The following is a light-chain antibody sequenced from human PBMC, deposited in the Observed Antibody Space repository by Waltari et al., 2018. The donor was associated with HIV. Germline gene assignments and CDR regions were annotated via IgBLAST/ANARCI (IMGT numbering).Light chain of an antibody. CDR2: WAS. CDR3: QQYYRTPPA. V-gene: IGKV4-1*01. CDR1: ESILSNSIKKNY. J-gene: IGKJ1*01. Sequence: DVALTQSPDALVGSLGERVTINCKSSESILSNSIKKNYLAWYQQRPGQPPKLLVYWASTRESGVPARFSGSGSGTDFTLTITNLQAEDAAIYYCQQYYRTPPAFGQGTKVEI.